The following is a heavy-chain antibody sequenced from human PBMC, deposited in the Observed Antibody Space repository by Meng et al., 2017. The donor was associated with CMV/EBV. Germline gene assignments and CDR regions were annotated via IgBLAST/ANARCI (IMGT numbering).Heavy chain of an antibody. V-gene: IGHV4-34*01. D-gene: IGHD3-3*01. J-gene: IGHJ4*02. CDR2: NNHSGST. CDR1: GSFRGYY. CDR3: ARGVPDFWSGYYLYFDY. Sequence: GSFRGYYWSWIRPPPGKGLEWIGENNHSGSTNYNPSLKSRVTISVDTSKNQFSLKLSSVTAADTAVYYCARGVPDFWSGYYLYFDYWGQGTLVTVSS.